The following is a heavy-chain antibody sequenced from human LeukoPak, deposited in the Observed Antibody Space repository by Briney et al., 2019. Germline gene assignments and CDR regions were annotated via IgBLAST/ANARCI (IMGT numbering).Heavy chain of an antibody. V-gene: IGHV4-4*07. D-gene: IGHD2-2*01. CDR2: FYASGST. Sequence: SETLSLTCTVSGASISGWYWSWIRQPAGKGLEWIGRFYASGSTNYNPSLQSRVTISVDTSKNQFSLKLTSVTAADTAVYYCALGNCPTTSCYPGVAFDIWGQGTMVTVSS. CDR3: ALGNCPTTSCYPGVAFDI. J-gene: IGHJ3*02. CDR1: GASISGWY.